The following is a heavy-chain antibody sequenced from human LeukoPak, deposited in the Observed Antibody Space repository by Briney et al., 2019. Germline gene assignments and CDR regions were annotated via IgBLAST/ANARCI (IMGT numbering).Heavy chain of an antibody. CDR3: ARDSRGYCSSTSCYAGAFDI. Sequence: SETLSLTCTVSGGSISSRTYYWGWIRQPPGKGLEWIGSIYYSGSTYYNPSLKSRVSISVDTSKNQFLLKLSSVTAADTAVYYCARDSRGYCSSTSCYAGAFDIWGQGTMVTVSS. V-gene: IGHV4-39*06. J-gene: IGHJ3*02. D-gene: IGHD2-2*01. CDR1: GGSISSRTYY. CDR2: IYYSGST.